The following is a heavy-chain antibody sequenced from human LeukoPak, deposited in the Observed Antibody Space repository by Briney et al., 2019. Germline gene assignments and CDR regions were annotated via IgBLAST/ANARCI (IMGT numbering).Heavy chain of an antibody. J-gene: IGHJ4*02. D-gene: IGHD3-9*01. CDR2: INAGNGNT. CDR3: ARDLERDILTGYCGLLGY. Sequence: APVKVSCKASGYTFTSYAMHWVRQAPGQRLEWMGWINAGNGNTKYSQKFQGRVTITRDTSASTAYMELSSLRSEGTAVYYCARDLERDILTGYCGLLGYWGQGTLVTVSS. CDR1: GYTFTSYA. V-gene: IGHV1-3*01.